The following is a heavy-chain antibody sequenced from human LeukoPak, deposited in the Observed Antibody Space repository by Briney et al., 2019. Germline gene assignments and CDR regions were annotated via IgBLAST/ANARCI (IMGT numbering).Heavy chain of an antibody. J-gene: IGHJ4*02. Sequence: GGPLRLSCAVSGITLSNYGMTWVRQAPGKGLEWVAGISGSGGSTNYADSVKGRFTISRDNPKNILYLQMNSLRAEDTAVYFCAKRGVVIRVILVGFHKEAYYFDSWGQGALVTVSS. V-gene: IGHV3-23*01. CDR2: ISGSGGST. D-gene: IGHD3-22*01. CDR1: GITLSNYG. CDR3: AKRGVVIRVILVGFHKEAYYFDS.